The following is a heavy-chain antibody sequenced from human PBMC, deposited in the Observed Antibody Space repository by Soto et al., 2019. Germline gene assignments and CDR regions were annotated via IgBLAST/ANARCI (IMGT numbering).Heavy chain of an antibody. Sequence: PSETLSLTCTVSGGSISSYYWSWIRQPPGKGLEWIGCIYYSGSTNYNPSLKSRVTISVDTSKNQFSLKLSSVTAADTAVYYCARPGYSSSWYPAPIDYWGQGTLVTVSS. D-gene: IGHD6-13*01. CDR2: IYYSGST. V-gene: IGHV4-59*08. CDR3: ARPGYSSSWYPAPIDY. J-gene: IGHJ4*02. CDR1: GGSISSYY.